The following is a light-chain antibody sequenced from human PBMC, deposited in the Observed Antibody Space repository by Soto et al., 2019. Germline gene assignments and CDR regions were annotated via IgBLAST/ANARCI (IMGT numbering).Light chain of an antibody. J-gene: IGKJ1*01. CDR2: GAS. CDR3: QHYNNWPPWT. V-gene: IGKV3-15*01. Sequence: EIVMTQSAATLSVCPGERATLSCRASQSVSSNLAWYQQKPGQAPRLLIYGASIRATGIPARFSGSGSGTNFTLTISSLQSEDFAVYYCQHYNNWPPWTFGQGTKVEVK. CDR1: QSVSSN.